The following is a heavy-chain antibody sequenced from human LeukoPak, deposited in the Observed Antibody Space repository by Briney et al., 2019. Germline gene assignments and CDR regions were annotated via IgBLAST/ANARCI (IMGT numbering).Heavy chain of an antibody. CDR3: ARAAHYYDSSGYYYGPLDY. CDR1: GGSFSGYY. V-gene: IGHV4-34*01. Sequence: PSETLSLTCAVYGGSFSGYYWSWIRQPPGKGLEWIGEINRSGSTNYNPSLESRVTISVDTSKNQFSLKLSSVTAADTAVYYCARAAHYYDSSGYYYGPLDYWGQGTLVTVSS. J-gene: IGHJ4*02. CDR2: INRSGST. D-gene: IGHD3-22*01.